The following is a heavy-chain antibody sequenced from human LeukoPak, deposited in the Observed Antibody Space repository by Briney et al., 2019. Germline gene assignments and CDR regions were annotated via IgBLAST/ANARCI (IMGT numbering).Heavy chain of an antibody. Sequence: PGGSLGLSCAASGFTFSSYSMNWVRQAPGKGLEWVSSISRSSNYIYYADSVKGRFTISRDNAKNSLYLQINSLRAEDTSVYYCARGENNYGYYYFDYWGQGTLVTVSS. CDR3: ARGENNYGYYYFDY. V-gene: IGHV3-21*01. CDR2: ISRSSNYI. CDR1: GFTFSSYS. J-gene: IGHJ4*02. D-gene: IGHD5-24*01.